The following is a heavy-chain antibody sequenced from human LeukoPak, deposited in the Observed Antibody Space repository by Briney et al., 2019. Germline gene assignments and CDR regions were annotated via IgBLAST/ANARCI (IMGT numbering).Heavy chain of an antibody. CDR1: GYRFSKYW. Sequence: GESLKISCQGSGYRFSKYWIAWVRQMPGKGLEWMGIIYPGDSDTRFSPSLEGQVTISVDKSINTAYLQWSSLKASDTAMYYCARQGRGFDPWGQGTLVTVSS. CDR2: IYPGDSDT. V-gene: IGHV5-51*01. J-gene: IGHJ5*02. CDR3: ARQGRGFDP.